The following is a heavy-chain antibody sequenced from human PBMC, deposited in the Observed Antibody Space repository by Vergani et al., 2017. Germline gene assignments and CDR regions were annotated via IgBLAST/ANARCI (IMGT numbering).Heavy chain of an antibody. CDR1: GGTFSSYA. V-gene: IGHV1-69*01. D-gene: IGHD6-13*01. CDR2: IIPIFGTA. J-gene: IGHJ6*02. CDR3: ARDKWRGAAAGTPYYYGMDV. Sequence: QVQLVQSGAEVKKPGSSVKVSCKASGGTFSSYAISWVRQAPGQGLEWMGGIIPIFGTANYAQKFQGRVTITADESTSTAYMELSSLRSEDTAVYYCARDKWRGAAAGTPYYYGMDVWGQGTTVTVSS.